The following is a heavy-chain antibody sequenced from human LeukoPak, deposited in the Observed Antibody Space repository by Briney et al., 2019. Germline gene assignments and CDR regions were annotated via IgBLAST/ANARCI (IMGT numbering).Heavy chain of an antibody. Sequence: PGGSLRLSCVASGXTFSNYWVHWVRQAPGKGLVWVSRINSHGTTTMYADSAKGRFTISRDNAKNTLYLQMNSLRAEDTAVYYCARCGGDCFSFGMDVWGQGTTVTVSS. D-gene: IGHD2-21*01. J-gene: IGHJ6*02. CDR3: ARCGGDCFSFGMDV. V-gene: IGHV3-74*03. CDR2: INSHGTTT. CDR1: GXTFSNYW.